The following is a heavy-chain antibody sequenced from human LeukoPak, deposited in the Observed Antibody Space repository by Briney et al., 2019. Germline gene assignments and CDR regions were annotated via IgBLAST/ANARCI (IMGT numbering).Heavy chain of an antibody. V-gene: IGHV7-4-1*02. Sequence: VASVKVSCKASGYTFTVYSINWLRQAPGQGLEWMGWITTSTGKPTYAQGFTGRFVFSLDTSVSTTYLHINSLKAEDTAVYYCARGASMINFDYWGQGSLVTVSS. CDR1: GYTFTVYS. D-gene: IGHD3-16*01. CDR3: ARGASMINFDY. CDR2: ITTSTGKP. J-gene: IGHJ4*02.